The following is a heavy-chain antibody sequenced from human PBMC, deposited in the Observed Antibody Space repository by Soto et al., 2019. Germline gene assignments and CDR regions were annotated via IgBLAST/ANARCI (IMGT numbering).Heavy chain of an antibody. J-gene: IGHJ6*02. CDR3: ANGNPATFAGLTVQYYYGMDV. D-gene: IGHD1-26*01. CDR2: IIPLFGTA. Sequence: ASVKVSCKASGGTFINYDISWVRQAPGQGLEWMGGIIPLFGTANYAQKFQGRLTITADESTSTAYMELSSLRSDDTAVYYCANGNPATFAGLTVQYYYGMDVWAHGTTVTASS. CDR1: GGTFINYD. V-gene: IGHV1-69*13.